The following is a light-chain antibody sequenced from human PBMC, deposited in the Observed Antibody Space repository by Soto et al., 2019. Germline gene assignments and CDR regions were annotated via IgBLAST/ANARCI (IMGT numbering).Light chain of an antibody. Sequence: ETVLTQSPVTLSVSPGERATLSCRASQNISRSLAWYQQKPGQGPSLLIYGTSTRAGGVPARFSGGGSGTEFTLTITSLQSEDFAVYYCQQYGSSPPFGQGTRLEIK. CDR1: QNISRS. CDR3: QQYGSSPP. CDR2: GTS. V-gene: IGKV3-15*01. J-gene: IGKJ5*01.